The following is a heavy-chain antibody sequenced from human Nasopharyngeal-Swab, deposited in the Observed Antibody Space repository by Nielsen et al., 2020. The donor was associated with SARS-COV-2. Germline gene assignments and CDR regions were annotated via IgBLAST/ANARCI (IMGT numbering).Heavy chain of an antibody. Sequence: WIRQPPGKGLEWIGYIYYSGSTYYNPSLKSRVTISVDTSKNQFSLKLSSVTAADTAVYYCARDGYGSGFDYWGQGTLVTVSS. V-gene: IGHV4-30-4*01. J-gene: IGHJ4*02. D-gene: IGHD3-10*01. CDR2: IYYSGST. CDR3: ARDGYGSGFDY.